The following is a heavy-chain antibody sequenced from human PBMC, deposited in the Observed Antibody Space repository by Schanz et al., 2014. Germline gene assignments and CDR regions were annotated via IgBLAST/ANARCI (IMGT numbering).Heavy chain of an antibody. CDR2: VNPKTGNA. J-gene: IGHJ4*02. V-gene: IGHV1-8*01. Sequence: QVQLVQSGAEAKKPGASVKVSCTASGFNFNNYDINWVRQATGQGLEWMGWVNPKTGNADHAQKFQVRVSMTWDSSTCTTYVELRSLRPDDAAVYYCARDGAVLYDILSEEDYWGQGTLVTVFS. CDR1: GFNFNNYD. D-gene: IGHD3-9*01. CDR3: ARDGAVLYDILSEEDY.